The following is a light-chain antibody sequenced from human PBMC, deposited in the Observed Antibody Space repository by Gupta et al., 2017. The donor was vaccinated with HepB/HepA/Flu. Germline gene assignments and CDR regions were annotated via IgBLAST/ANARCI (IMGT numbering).Light chain of an antibody. Sequence: EIVMTQSPLSLPVTPGAPASISCRSSQSLLHSNGYNYLDWYLQKPGQSPQLLIYLGSNRASGVPDRFRASGSGTDFTLKISRVEAEDVGVYYCMQGLQTPTFGGGTKVDIK. V-gene: IGKV2-28*01. CDR2: LGS. J-gene: IGKJ4*01. CDR3: MQGLQTPT. CDR1: QSLLHSNGYNY.